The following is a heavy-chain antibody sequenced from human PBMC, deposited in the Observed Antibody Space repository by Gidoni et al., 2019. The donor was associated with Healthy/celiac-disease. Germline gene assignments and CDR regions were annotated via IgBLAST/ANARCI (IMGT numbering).Heavy chain of an antibody. V-gene: IGHV3-15*01. J-gene: IGHJ3*02. Sequence: VQLVASGGGLVMPGGSLRLSCPASGFTFRNAWMSWVRQAPGKGLEWVARIKSKTDGGTTDDAATVKCRFTISRDDSKNTLYLQMNSLKTEDTDVYYCTTDLSTPDSFDIWGQGTMVTVSS. CDR1: GFTFRNAW. CDR2: IKSKTDGGTT. D-gene: IGHD2-15*01. CDR3: TTDLSTPDSFDI.